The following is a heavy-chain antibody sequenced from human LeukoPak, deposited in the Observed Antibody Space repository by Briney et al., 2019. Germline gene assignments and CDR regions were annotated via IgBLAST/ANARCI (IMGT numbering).Heavy chain of an antibody. CDR3: ARDLWNHDRPDRTSWFDP. CDR2: IYYSGST. D-gene: IGHD1-1*01. Sequence: SQTLSLTCTVSGGSISSGGYYWIWIRQYPGKGLEWIGYIYYSGSTYYNPSLKSRVTISVDTSKNQFSLKLSSVTAADTAVYYCARDLWNHDRPDRTSWFDPWGQGTLVTVSS. J-gene: IGHJ5*02. V-gene: IGHV4-31*03. CDR1: GGSISSGGYY.